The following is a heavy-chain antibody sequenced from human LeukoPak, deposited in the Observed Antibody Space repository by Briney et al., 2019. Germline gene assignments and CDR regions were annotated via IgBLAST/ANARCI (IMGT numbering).Heavy chain of an antibody. CDR3: AGRGALWSSSWSDFDY. CDR2: INPSGGST. CDR1: GYTFTSYY. Sequence: ASVKVSCKASGYTFTSYYMHWVRQAPGQGLEWMGIINPSGGSTSYAQKFQGRVTMTRDTSTSTVYMELSSLRSEDTAVYYCAGRGALWSSSWSDFDYWGQGTLVTVSS. D-gene: IGHD6-13*01. V-gene: IGHV1-46*01. J-gene: IGHJ4*02.